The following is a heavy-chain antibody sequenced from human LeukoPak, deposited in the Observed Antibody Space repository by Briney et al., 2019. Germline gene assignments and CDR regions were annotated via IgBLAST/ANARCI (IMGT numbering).Heavy chain of an antibody. Sequence: PGGSLRLSCAASGFTFSSYSMNWVRQAPGKGLEWVSYISSSSSTIYYADSVKGRFTISRDNAKNSLYLQMNSLRAEDTALYYCAKDIDMSGSYRSHFDYWGQGTLVTVSS. CDR1: GFTFSSYS. J-gene: IGHJ4*02. CDR3: AKDIDMSGSYRSHFDY. V-gene: IGHV3-48*04. D-gene: IGHD1-26*01. CDR2: ISSSSSTI.